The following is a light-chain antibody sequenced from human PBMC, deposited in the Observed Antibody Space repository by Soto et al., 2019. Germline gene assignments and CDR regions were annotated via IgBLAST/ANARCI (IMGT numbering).Light chain of an antibody. CDR2: GAS. Sequence: IVLTQSPVSLWSSPGQGATVSCRASQSVSSSYLAWYQQKPGQAPRLLISGASSRATGIPDRFSGSGSGTDFTRTISRLEPEDFAVYYCQQYGSTPRTFGQGTKVDIK. V-gene: IGKV3-20*01. CDR3: QQYGSTPRT. CDR1: QSVSSSY. J-gene: IGKJ1*01.